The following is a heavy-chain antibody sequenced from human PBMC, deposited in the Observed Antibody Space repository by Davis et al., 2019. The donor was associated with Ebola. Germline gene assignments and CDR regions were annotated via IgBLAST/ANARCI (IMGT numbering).Heavy chain of an antibody. CDR2: IYYSGRT. V-gene: IGHV4-59*01. J-gene: IGHJ6*04. CDR1: GGSISTYY. D-gene: IGHD3-9*01. Sequence: MPGGSLRLSCNVSGGSISTYYGSWIRQPPGKGLEWNRSIYYSGRTDYNPSLKSRVTISVDTSKNQFSLKLSSVTAADTAVYYCARAYYDILTGQYYYGMDVWGKGTTVTVSS. CDR3: ARAYYDILTGQYYYGMDV.